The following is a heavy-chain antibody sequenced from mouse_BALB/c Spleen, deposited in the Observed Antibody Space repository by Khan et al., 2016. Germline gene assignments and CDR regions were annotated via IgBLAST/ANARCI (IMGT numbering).Heavy chain of an antibody. CDR1: GFTFSRFG. CDR2: ISSGSSTI. Sequence: EVELVESGGGLVQPGGSRKLSCAASGFTFSRFGMHWVRQTPEKGLEWVAFISSGSSTIYYTDTLKGRFTISRDNPKNALLLQMTSLRSEDTAMYYFTRGDYWGQGTTLTVSS. V-gene: IGHV5-17*02. J-gene: IGHJ2*01. CDR3: TRGDY.